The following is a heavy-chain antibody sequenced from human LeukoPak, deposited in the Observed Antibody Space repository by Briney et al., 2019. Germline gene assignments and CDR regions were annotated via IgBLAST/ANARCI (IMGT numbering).Heavy chain of an antibody. CDR3: ASIAVAGKPLFGY. V-gene: IGHV1-69*02. J-gene: IGHJ4*02. Sequence: SVKVSCKASGGTFISYTISWVRQAPGQGIEWMGRIIPILGIANYAQKFQGRVTITADKSTSTAYMELSSLRSEDTAVYYCASIAVAGKPLFGYWGQGTLVTVSS. D-gene: IGHD6-19*01. CDR1: GGTFISYT. CDR2: IIPILGIA.